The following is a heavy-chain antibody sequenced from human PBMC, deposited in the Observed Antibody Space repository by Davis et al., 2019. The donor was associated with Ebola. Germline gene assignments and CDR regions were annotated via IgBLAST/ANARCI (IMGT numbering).Heavy chain of an antibody. Sequence: AASVKVSCKASGYTFSAYYIHWVRQAPGQGLEWMGRINPHSGDTNYGQKFQGRVTMTRATSISTAYMDLGRLRYDDTAMYYCAGAQFPTTSDHWGQGTLVTVSS. V-gene: IGHV1-2*06. CDR3: AGAQFPTTSDH. D-gene: IGHD1-1*01. J-gene: IGHJ4*02. CDR1: GYTFSAYY. CDR2: INPHSGDT.